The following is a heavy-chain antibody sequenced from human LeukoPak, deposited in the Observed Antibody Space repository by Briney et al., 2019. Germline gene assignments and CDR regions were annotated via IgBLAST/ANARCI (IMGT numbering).Heavy chain of an antibody. CDR3: ARDIGVITRDLNWFDP. CDR1: GFGLSSHS. D-gene: IGHD3-10*01. CDR2: TSRSSSYI. J-gene: IGHJ5*02. V-gene: IGHV3-21*01. Sequence: GGSLRLSCAASGFGLSSHSMNWVRQAPGKGLEWVSSTSRSSSYIHYADSVKGRFTISRDNAKNSLYLQMNSLRAEDTAVYYCARDIGVITRDLNWFDPWGQGTLVTVSS.